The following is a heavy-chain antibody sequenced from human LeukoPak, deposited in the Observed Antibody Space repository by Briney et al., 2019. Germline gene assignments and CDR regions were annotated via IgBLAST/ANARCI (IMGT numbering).Heavy chain of an antibody. V-gene: IGHV1-69*13. Sequence: ASVKVSCKASGGTFSSYAISWVRQAPGQGLEWMGGIIPIFGTANYAQKFQGRVTITADESTSTACMELSSLRSEDTAVYYCARDQGIVVVPAATNWFDPCGQGTLVTVSS. D-gene: IGHD2-2*01. CDR1: GGTFSSYA. CDR2: IIPIFGTA. J-gene: IGHJ5*02. CDR3: ARDQGIVVVPAATNWFDP.